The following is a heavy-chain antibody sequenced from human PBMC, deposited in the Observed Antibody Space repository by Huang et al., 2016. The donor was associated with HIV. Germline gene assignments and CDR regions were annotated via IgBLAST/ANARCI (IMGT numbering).Heavy chain of an antibody. CDR3: ARGQLGSYGDYDVLY. J-gene: IGHJ4*02. Sequence: QVQLVQSGAEVKTPGSSVKVSCKASGGTFSKYAISWVRQAPGQGLEWRGGSIPKFGTPNYARKFQGRVTIAADDSTSTTDVEGSSLRSEDTALYYCARGQLGSYGDYDVLYWGQGTLVTVSS. CDR1: GGTFSKYA. CDR2: SIPKFGTP. D-gene: IGHD4-17*01. V-gene: IGHV1-69*13.